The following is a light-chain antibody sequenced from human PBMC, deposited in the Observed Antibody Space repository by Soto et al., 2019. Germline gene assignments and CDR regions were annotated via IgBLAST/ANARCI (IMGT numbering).Light chain of an antibody. Sequence: DIQMTQSPSTLSASVGDSVTITCRASQSIRGRLAWYQQKPGKAPKLLIYDASSLEGWVPSRFSGSGPGTEFTLTISGLQPDDFATYYCQHYNNYPWTFGQGTNVEI. J-gene: IGKJ1*01. V-gene: IGKV1-5*01. CDR1: QSIRGR. CDR3: QHYNNYPWT. CDR2: DAS.